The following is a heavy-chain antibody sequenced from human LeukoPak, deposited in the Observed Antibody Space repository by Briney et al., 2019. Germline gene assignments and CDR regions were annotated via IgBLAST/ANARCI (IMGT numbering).Heavy chain of an antibody. CDR3: AGGVQGAGPFDY. D-gene: IGHD3-16*01. CDR1: GFIFSDYY. V-gene: IGHV3-11*01. J-gene: IGHJ4*02. Sequence: GGSLRLSCAASGFIFSDYYMSWIRQAPGKRLEWVSYISNSGTMIYYRDSVKGRFTVSRDNAKNSLYLQMNSLRAEDTAVYYCAGGVQGAGPFDYWGQGSLVTVSS. CDR2: ISNSGTMI.